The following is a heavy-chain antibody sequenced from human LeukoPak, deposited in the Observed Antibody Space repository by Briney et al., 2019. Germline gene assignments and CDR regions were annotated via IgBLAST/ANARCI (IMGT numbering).Heavy chain of an antibody. Sequence: SETLSLTCAVSGGSLSGFYWSWIRQPPGKGLEWFGDINHSGSTNYNLSLKSRVTISVDTSKKQFSLKLSSVTAADTAVYFCARGPLTYYYASGSYYSNWGQGTLVTVSS. CDR1: GGSLSGFY. CDR2: INHSGST. CDR3: ARGPLTYYYASGSYYSN. J-gene: IGHJ4*02. D-gene: IGHD3-10*01. V-gene: IGHV4-34*01.